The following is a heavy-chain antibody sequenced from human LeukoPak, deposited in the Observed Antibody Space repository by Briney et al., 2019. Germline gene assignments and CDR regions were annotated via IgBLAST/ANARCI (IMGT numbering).Heavy chain of an antibody. CDR2: IIPILGIA. CDR3: AARNLRSIVGAGGAFDI. J-gene: IGHJ3*02. D-gene: IGHD1-26*01. Sequence: ASVKVSCKASGGTFSSYAISWVRQAPGQGLEWMGRIIPILGIANYAQKFQGRVTITRDMSTSTAYMELSSLRSEDTAVYYCAARNLRSIVGAGGAFDIWGQGTMVTVSS. V-gene: IGHV1-69*04. CDR1: GGTFSSYA.